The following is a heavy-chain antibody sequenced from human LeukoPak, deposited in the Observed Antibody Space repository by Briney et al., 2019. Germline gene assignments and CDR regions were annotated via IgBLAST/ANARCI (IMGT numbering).Heavy chain of an antibody. CDR1: GYTFTSYD. CDR3: ARGFIDYGSLNMDV. CDR2: MNPNSGNT. D-gene: IGHD4-17*01. J-gene: IGHJ6*03. V-gene: IGHV1-8*01. Sequence: ASVKVSCKASGYTFTSYDINWVRQATRQGLEWMGWMNPNSGNTGYAQKFQGRVTMTRNTSISTAYMELSSLRSEDTAVYYCARGFIDYGSLNMDVWGKGTTVTISS.